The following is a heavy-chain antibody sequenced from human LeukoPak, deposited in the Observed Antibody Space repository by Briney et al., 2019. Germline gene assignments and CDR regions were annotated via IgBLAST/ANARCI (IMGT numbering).Heavy chain of an antibody. CDR2: IYYSGST. CDR3: ASYVVPAAIGAFDI. D-gene: IGHD2-2*02. CDR1: GVSISSGGYY. V-gene: IGHV4-31*03. J-gene: IGHJ3*02. Sequence: SQTLSLTCTVSGVSISSGGYYWSWIRQHPGKGLEWIGYIYYSGSTYYNPSLKSRVTISVDTSNNQFSLKLSSVTAADTAVYYCASYVVPAAIGAFDIWGQGTMVTVSS.